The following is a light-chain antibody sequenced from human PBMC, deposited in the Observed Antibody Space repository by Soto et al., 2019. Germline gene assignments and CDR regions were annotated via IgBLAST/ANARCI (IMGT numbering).Light chain of an antibody. CDR1: QTVSSNN. CDR2: GAS. CDR3: QQYGSSYSWT. V-gene: IGKV3-20*01. Sequence: ETVLTQSPGTLSLSPGERATLSCRASQTVSSNNLAWYKQRPGQAPRLLIYGASTRATGIPDRFSGSGSGTDFTLTVSRLEPDDFAVYYCQQYGSSYSWTFGQGTKVDIK. J-gene: IGKJ1*01.